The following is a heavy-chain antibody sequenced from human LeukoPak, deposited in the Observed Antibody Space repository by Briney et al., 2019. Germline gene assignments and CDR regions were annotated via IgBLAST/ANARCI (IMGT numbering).Heavy chain of an antibody. V-gene: IGHV3-23*01. CDR3: AKDRKGPSVWDY. Sequence: RTGGSLRLSCAASGFTFSSYAMSWVRQAPGKGLEWVSAISGSGGSTYYADSVKGRFTISRDNSKNTLYLQMNSLRAEDTAVYCCAKDRKGPSVWDYWGQGTLVTVSS. CDR2: ISGSGGST. D-gene: IGHD3-16*01. CDR1: GFTFSSYA. J-gene: IGHJ4*02.